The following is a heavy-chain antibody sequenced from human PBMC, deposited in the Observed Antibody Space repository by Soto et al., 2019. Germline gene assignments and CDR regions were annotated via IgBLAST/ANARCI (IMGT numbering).Heavy chain of an antibody. CDR3: AKSEEVGYGSCIGYFDY. D-gene: IGHD3-10*01. J-gene: IGHJ4*02. V-gene: IGHV3-23*01. Sequence: GGSLRLSCAASGLTFSSYAMSWVRQAPGKGLEWVSAISGSGGSTYYADSVKGRFTIFRDNSKNTLYLQMNSMRAEDTAVYYGAKSEEVGYGSCIGYFDYWGQGTLVTVSS. CDR1: GLTFSSYA. CDR2: ISGSGGST.